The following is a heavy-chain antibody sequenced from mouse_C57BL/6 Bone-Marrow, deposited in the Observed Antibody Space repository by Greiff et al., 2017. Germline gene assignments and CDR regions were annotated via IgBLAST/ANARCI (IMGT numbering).Heavy chain of an antibody. Sequence: EVKLQESGPVLVKPGASVKMSCKASGYTFTDYYMNWVKQSHGKSLEWIGVINPYNGGTSYNQKFKGKATLTVDKSASTAYMELNGLTSEDSAGDYGAIEDLLWSFDYWGQGTTLTVSS. V-gene: IGHV1-19*01. D-gene: IGHD2-1*01. CDR2: INPYNGGT. CDR1: GYTFTDYY. CDR3: AIEDLLWSFDY. J-gene: IGHJ2*01.